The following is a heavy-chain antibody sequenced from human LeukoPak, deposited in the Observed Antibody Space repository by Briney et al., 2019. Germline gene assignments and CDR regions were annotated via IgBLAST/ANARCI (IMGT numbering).Heavy chain of an antibody. J-gene: IGHJ6*03. CDR2: ISSSGSTI. D-gene: IGHD2-21*02. V-gene: IGHV3-48*03. Sequence: GGSLRLSCAASGFTFSSYEMNWVRQAPGKGLEWVSYISSSGSTIYYADSVKGRFTISRDNDKNSLYLQMNSLRAEDTAVYYCARVGIVVVTHYMDVWGKGTTVTVSS. CDR1: GFTFSSYE. CDR3: ARVGIVVVTHYMDV.